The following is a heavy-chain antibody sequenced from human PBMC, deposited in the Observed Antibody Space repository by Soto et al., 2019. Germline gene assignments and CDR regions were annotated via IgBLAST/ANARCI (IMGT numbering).Heavy chain of an antibody. CDR2: IYPGDSDT. CDR3: ARLGDIVLVPAAMFYYGMDV. CDR1: GYSFTSYW. D-gene: IGHD2-2*01. Sequence: PGESLKISCKGSGYSFTSYWIGWVRQMPGKGLEWMGIIYPGDSDTRYSPSFQGQVTISADKSISTAYLQWSSLKASDTAMYYCARLGDIVLVPAAMFYYGMDVWGQGTTVTVSS. V-gene: IGHV5-51*01. J-gene: IGHJ6*02.